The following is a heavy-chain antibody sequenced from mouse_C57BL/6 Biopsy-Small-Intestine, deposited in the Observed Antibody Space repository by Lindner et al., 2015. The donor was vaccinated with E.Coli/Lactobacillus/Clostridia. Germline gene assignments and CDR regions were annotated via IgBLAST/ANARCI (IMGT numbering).Heavy chain of an antibody. CDR3: ARTGYLDY. Sequence: VQLQESGAELVRPETSVKVSCKASGYAFTNYLIEWIKQRPGQGLEWIGVINPGSGGTNYNEKFKGKATLTADKASTTAYMQLSSLTSEDSAVYFCARTGYLDYWGQGTTLTVSS. J-gene: IGHJ2*01. V-gene: IGHV1-54*01. CDR1: GYAFTNYL. CDR2: INPGSGGT.